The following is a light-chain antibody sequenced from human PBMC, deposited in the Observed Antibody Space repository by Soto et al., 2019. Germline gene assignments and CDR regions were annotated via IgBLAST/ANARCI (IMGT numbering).Light chain of an antibody. CDR1: QSVSSSY. V-gene: IGKV3-20*01. Sequence: EIVLTQSPGTLSLSPGERATLSCRASQSVSSSYLAWYRQKPGQAPRLLIYGASSRATGIPDRFSGSGSGTDFTLTISRLEPEDFAVYYCQQYGSSREYTFGQGTKLEIK. CDR3: QQYGSSREYT. CDR2: GAS. J-gene: IGKJ2*01.